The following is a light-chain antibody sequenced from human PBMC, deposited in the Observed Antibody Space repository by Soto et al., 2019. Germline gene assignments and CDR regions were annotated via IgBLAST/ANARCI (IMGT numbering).Light chain of an antibody. CDR2: GTS. CDR1: QSVNSN. V-gene: IGKV3-15*01. Sequence: EILMTLSPATLSLSPGERATLSCRASQSVNSNLAWYQQKAGQAPRLLIYGTSTRATGIPARFSGSGSGTDFTLTISSLQFEDFAVYYCQRYNIWRQRFGQGAMVDTK. J-gene: IGKJ1*01. CDR3: QRYNIWRQR.